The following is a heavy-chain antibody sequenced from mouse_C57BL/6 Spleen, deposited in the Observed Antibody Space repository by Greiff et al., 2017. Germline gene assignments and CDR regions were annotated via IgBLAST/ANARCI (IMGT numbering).Heavy chain of an antibody. CDR2: IDPSDSYT. J-gene: IGHJ4*01. D-gene: IGHD1-1*01. Sequence: QVQLQQPGAELVMPGASVKLSCKASGYTFTSYWMHWVKQRPGQGLEWIGEIDPSDSYTNYNQKFKGKSTLTVDKSSSTAYMQLSSLTSEDSAVYDCARRFITTVVATGAMDYWGQGTSVTVSS. CDR3: ARRFITTVVATGAMDY. V-gene: IGHV1-69*01. CDR1: GYTFTSYW.